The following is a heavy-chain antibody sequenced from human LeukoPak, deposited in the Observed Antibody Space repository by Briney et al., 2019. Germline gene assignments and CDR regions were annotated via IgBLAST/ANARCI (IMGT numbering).Heavy chain of an antibody. CDR1: GFTFSSYW. V-gene: IGHV3-7*01. CDR2: IKQDGSEK. D-gene: IGHD3-10*01. Sequence: GGSLRLSCAASGFTFSSYWMNWVRQAPGKGLEWVANIKQDGSEKYYVDSVKGRFTISRDNPKNSLYLQMNSLRAEDTAVYSCARGISGSGNAAFDIWGQGTMVTVSS. CDR3: ARGISGSGNAAFDI. J-gene: IGHJ3*02.